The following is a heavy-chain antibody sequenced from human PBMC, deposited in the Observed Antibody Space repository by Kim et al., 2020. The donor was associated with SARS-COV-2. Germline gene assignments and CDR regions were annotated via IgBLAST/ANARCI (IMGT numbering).Heavy chain of an antibody. Sequence: SNKNYVDPMEGRFPISRDNSKNTLYLQMISLRAEDTAVYYCARDSYGMDVWGQGTTVTVSS. J-gene: IGHJ6*02. CDR2: SNK. CDR3: ARDSYGMDV. V-gene: IGHV3-30*01.